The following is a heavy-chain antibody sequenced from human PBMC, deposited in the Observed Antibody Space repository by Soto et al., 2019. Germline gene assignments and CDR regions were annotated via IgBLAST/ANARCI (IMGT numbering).Heavy chain of an antibody. D-gene: IGHD2-15*01. V-gene: IGHV4-4*02. CDR3: ARDRTGYCSGGSCSYAFDI. Sequence: QVQLQESGPGLVKPSGTLSLTCAVSGGSISSSNWWSWVRQPPGKGLEWIGEIYHSGSTNYNPSLKSRVTISVDKSKNQFSLKLSSVTAADTAVYYCARDRTGYCSGGSCSYAFDIWGQGTMVTVSS. J-gene: IGHJ3*02. CDR1: GGSISSSNW. CDR2: IYHSGST.